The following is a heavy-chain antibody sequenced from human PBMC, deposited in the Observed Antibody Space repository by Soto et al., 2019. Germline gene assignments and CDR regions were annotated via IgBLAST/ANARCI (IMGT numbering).Heavy chain of an antibody. D-gene: IGHD6-25*01. CDR1: GFTVSNNY. V-gene: IGHV3-53*01. CDR2: IYSGGYT. Sequence: EVQLVESGGGLIQPGGSLRLSCAVSGFTVSNNYMSWVRQAPGKGLEGVSVIYSGGYTAYGDSVKGRFTISRDNSKNTIYIQMKSLGADAPGVYYWGTQRGGGGYWGQGTLVTVSS. CDR3: GTQRGGGGY. J-gene: IGHJ4*02.